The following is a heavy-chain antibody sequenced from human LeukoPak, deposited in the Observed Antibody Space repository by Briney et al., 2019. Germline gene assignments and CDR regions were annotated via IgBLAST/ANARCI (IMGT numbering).Heavy chain of an antibody. CDR1: GGSISSSNW. D-gene: IGHD6-13*01. J-gene: IGHJ4*02. CDR3: TRARIAAAGAEKIYYLDY. CDR2: IYHSGST. Sequence: SGTLSLTCAVSGGSISSSNWWSWVRQPPGKGLEWIGEIYHSGSTNYNPSLKSRVTISVDKSKNQFSLKLSSVTAADTAVYYCTRARIAAAGAEKIYYLDYWGQGTLVTVSS. V-gene: IGHV4-4*02.